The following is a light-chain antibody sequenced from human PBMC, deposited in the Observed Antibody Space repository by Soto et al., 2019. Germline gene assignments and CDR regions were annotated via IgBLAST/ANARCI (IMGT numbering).Light chain of an antibody. CDR3: CSYAGSITFYV. J-gene: IGLJ1*01. Sequence: QSVLTQPASVSGSHGQTITITCTGTNSDVGSYNLVSWYQQHPGKAPKLVIYKGSERPSGVSNRFSGSKSGNTASLTISGLQAEDEADYYCCSYAGSITFYVFGTGTKVTVL. CDR1: NSDVGSYNL. V-gene: IGLV2-23*01. CDR2: KGS.